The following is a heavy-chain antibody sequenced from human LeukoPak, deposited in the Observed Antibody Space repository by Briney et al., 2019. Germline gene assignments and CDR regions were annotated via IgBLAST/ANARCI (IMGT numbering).Heavy chain of an antibody. Sequence: GGSLRLSCAASGFTFSAYEMNWVRQAPGKGLEWVSYISRSGSTIYYADSVKGRFTISRDNAKNSLSLQMNSLRAEDTAVYYCARDRDGYNSFDIWGQGTMVTVSS. CDR3: ARDRDGYNSFDI. J-gene: IGHJ3*02. CDR2: ISRSGSTI. D-gene: IGHD5-24*01. V-gene: IGHV3-48*03. CDR1: GFTFSAYE.